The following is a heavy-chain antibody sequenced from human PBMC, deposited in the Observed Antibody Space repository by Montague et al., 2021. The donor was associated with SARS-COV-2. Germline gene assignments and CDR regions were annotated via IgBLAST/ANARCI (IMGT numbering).Heavy chain of an antibody. Sequence: PALMKPTQTLTLTCTFSGFSLSTSGMCVSWIRQPPGKALEWLALIDWDDDKYYSTSLKTRLTISKDTSKNQVFLTMTNMDPVDTATYYCARSHYDILTGYYTVFDYWGQGTLVTVSS. D-gene: IGHD3-9*01. CDR1: GFSLSTSGMC. CDR3: ARSHYDILTGYYTVFDY. J-gene: IGHJ4*02. CDR2: IDWDDDK. V-gene: IGHV2-70*01.